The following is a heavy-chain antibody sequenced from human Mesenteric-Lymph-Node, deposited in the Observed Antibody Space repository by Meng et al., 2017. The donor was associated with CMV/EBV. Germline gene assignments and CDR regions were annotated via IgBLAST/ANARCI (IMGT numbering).Heavy chain of an antibody. CDR1: GFTFSTYT. CDR3: ATSPDFWSAYRH. J-gene: IGHJ4*02. CDR2: ISFDGSNK. V-gene: IGHV3-30-3*01. D-gene: IGHD3-3*01. Sequence: GGSLRLSCAASGFTFSTYTMHWVRQAPGKGLEWVAAISFDGSNKYYADSAKGRFTISRDNSKNTVSLQMNSLRGEDTAVYYCATSPDFWSAYRHWGQGTLVTVSS.